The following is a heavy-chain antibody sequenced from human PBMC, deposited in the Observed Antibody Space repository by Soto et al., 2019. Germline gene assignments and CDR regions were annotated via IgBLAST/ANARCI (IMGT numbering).Heavy chain of an antibody. V-gene: IGHV1-69*06. J-gene: IGHJ3*02. CDR2: IIPIFGTA. D-gene: IGHD3-3*01. CDR3: ARDRPHDFWSGYYSNDAFDI. Sequence: SVKVSCKASGGTFSSYAISWVRQAPGQGLEWMGGIIPIFGTANYAQKFQGRVTITADKSTSTAYMGLSSLRSEDTAVYYCARDRPHDFWSGYYSNDAFDIWGQGTMVTVSS. CDR1: GGTFSSYA.